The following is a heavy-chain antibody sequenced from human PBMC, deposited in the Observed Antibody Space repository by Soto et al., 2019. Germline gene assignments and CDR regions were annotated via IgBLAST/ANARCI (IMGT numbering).Heavy chain of an antibody. CDR2: ISFDGSNK. CDR1: EFSFRTYG. Sequence: QVQLVESGGGVVQPGKSLRLSCVASEFSFRTYGMHWVRQAPGKGLEWVASISFDGSNKYYADSVKGRFTISRDNSKNTLYLQVDSLRAEDTAVYYCASGSFGFSDYVVGDYWGQGTLVTVSS. D-gene: IGHD4-17*01. CDR3: ASGSFGFSDYVVGDY. V-gene: IGHV3-30*03. J-gene: IGHJ4*02.